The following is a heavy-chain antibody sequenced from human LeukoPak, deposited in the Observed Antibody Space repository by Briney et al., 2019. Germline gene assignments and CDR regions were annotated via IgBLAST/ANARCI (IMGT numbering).Heavy chain of an antibody. Sequence: PSETLSLTCAVYVGSFSGYYWSWIRQPPGKGLEWIGEINHSGSTNYNPSLKSRVTISVDTSKNQFSLKLSSVTAADTAVYYCARGAPPYYYDSSGYYPRHPFDYWGEGTQVTVSS. D-gene: IGHD3-22*01. CDR1: VGSFSGYY. V-gene: IGHV4-34*01. J-gene: IGHJ4*02. CDR2: INHSGST. CDR3: ARGAPPYYYDSSGYYPRHPFDY.